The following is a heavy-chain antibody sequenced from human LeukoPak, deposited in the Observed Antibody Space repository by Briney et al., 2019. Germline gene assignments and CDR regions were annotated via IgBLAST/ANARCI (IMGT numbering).Heavy chain of an antibody. V-gene: IGHV4-34*01. CDR2: INHSGST. J-gene: IGHJ3*02. D-gene: IGHD3-9*01. CDR3: ARDYDILTGHQGAFDI. Sequence: SSETLSLTCAVYGGSFSGYYWSWIRQPPGKGLEWIGEINHSGSTNYNPSLKSRVTISVDTSKNQFSLKLSSVTAADTAVYYCARDYDILTGHQGAFDIWGQGTMVTVSS. CDR1: GGSFSGYY.